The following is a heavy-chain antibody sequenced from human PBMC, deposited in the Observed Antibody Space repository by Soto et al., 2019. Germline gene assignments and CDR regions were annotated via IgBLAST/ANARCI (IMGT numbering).Heavy chain of an antibody. CDR2: IIPIFGTT. Sequence: SVKVSCKASGGTFSSYAISWVRQAPGQGLEWMGGIIPIFGTTNYAQKFQGRVTMTTDASTSTAYMELRSLRSDDTAVYYCARDSSGYQDAFDIWGEGTTVPVPS. CDR3: ARDSSGYQDAFDI. J-gene: IGHJ3*02. CDR1: GGTFSSYA. V-gene: IGHV1-69*05. D-gene: IGHD3-22*01.